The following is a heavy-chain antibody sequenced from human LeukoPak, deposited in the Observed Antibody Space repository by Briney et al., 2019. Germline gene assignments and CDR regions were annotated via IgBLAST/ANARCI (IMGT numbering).Heavy chain of an antibody. Sequence: GASVKVSCKASGYTFTSYDINWVRQATGQGLEWMGWMNPNSGNTGYAQKFQGRVTITRNTSISTAYMELSSLRSEDTAMYYCARREYQLLDFDYWGQGTLVTVSS. V-gene: IGHV1-8*03. CDR1: GYTFTSYD. CDR3: ARREYQLLDFDY. J-gene: IGHJ4*02. CDR2: MNPNSGNT. D-gene: IGHD2-2*01.